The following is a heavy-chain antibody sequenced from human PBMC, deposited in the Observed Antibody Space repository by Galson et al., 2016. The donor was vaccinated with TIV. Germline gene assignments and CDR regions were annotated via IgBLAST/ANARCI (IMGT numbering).Heavy chain of an antibody. D-gene: IGHD6-19*01. V-gene: IGHV3-7*01. CDR1: SFTFRNYW. J-gene: IGHJ4*02. CDR2: IEPDGDER. CDR3: ARGTTLTEVADIFEY. Sequence: SLRLSCAASSFTFRNYWMSWVRQAPGKGLEWVANIEPDGDERHYVDSARGRFTISRDNARNSLFLEMNHLRAEDTAVYYCARGTTLTEVADIFEYWGQGALVTVSS.